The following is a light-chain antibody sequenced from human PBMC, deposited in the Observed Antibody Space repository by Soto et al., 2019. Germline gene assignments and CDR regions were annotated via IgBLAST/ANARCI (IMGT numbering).Light chain of an antibody. Sequence: NFMLTHPHSVSESPGKTVTISCTRSSGSIGSNSVQWYRQRPGSAPTIVIYEDDQRPSGVPNRFAGSIDRSSNSASLTISGLQTEDEADYYCQSYDTNTVVFGGGTQLTVL. J-gene: IGLJ7*01. CDR1: SGSIGSNS. CDR3: QSYDTNTVV. V-gene: IGLV6-57*04. CDR2: EDD.